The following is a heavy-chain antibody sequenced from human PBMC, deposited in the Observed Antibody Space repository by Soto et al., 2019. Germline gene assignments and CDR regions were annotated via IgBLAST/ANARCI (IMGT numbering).Heavy chain of an antibody. CDR2: IKQDGSEK. J-gene: IGHJ4*01. Sequence: PGGSLRLSCAASGFTFSSYWMSWVRQAPGKGLEWVANIKQDGSEKYYVDSVRGRFTISRDNAKNSLYLQVNSLRAEDTAVYLCARVAYTIGWIFDYWGQGTLVTVSS. V-gene: IGHV3-7*01. CDR3: ARVAYTIGWIFDY. CDR1: GFTFSSYW. D-gene: IGHD6-19*01.